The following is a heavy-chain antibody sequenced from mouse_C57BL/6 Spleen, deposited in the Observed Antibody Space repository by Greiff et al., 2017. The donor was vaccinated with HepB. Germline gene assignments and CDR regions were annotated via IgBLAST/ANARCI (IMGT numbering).Heavy chain of an antibody. V-gene: IGHV1-82*01. CDR1: GYAFSSSW. Sequence: VQLQQSGPELVKPGASVKISCKASGYAFSSSWMNWVKQRPGKGLEWIGRIYPGDGDTNYNGKFKGKATLTADKSSSTAYMQLSSLTSEDSAVYFWARDDYEAWFAYWGQGTLVTVSA. J-gene: IGHJ3*01. CDR2: IYPGDGDT. CDR3: ARDDYEAWFAY. D-gene: IGHD2-4*01.